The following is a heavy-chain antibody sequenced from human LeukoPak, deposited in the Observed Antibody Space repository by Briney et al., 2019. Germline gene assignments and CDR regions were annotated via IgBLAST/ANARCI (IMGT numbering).Heavy chain of an antibody. CDR2: IRVKANSYAT. V-gene: IGHV3-73*01. CDR3: TKTAADQNWFDP. D-gene: IGHD5-18*01. CDR1: GFTFSDSA. Sequence: PGGSLRLSCAASGFTFSDSAMHWVRQASGKGREGVGRIRVKANSYATEYAASVKGRFTISRDDSKNTAYLQMNSLKAEDTAVYYCTKTAADQNWFDPWGQGTLVTVSS. J-gene: IGHJ5*02.